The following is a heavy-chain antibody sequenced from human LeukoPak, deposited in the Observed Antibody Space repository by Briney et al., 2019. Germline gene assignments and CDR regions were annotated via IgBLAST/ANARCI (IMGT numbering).Heavy chain of an antibody. V-gene: IGHV4-34*01. CDR1: GGSFRAYY. CDR3: ASGATYAWELLRY. J-gene: IGHJ4*02. CDR2: INHSGCT. D-gene: IGHD1-26*01. Sequence: SETLSLTCGVYGGSFRAYYWTWLRQPPGKGLEGVGEINHSGCTNFNPSLKCRVTLSAGTSKNQFSLTLTSVSAPDTAVFYFASGATYAWELLRYWGQGALVTVSS.